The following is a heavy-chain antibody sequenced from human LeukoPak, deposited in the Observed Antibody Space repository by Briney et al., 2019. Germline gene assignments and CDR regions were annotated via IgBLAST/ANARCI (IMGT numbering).Heavy chain of an antibody. Sequence: SLRLSCAASGFTFDDSAMHWVRQAPGKGLEWVSGISWNGGNIAYADSVEGRFTISRDNAKNSLYLQMNSLRAEDTALYYCAKDLTTVYAFVGFDYWGQGTLVTVSS. D-gene: IGHD4-17*01. CDR3: AKDLTTVYAFVGFDY. CDR2: ISWNGGNI. V-gene: IGHV3-9*01. CDR1: GFTFDDSA. J-gene: IGHJ4*02.